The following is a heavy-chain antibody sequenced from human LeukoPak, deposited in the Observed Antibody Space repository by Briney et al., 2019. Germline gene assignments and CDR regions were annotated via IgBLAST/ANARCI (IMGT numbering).Heavy chain of an antibody. CDR3: AKDRYNWNEGPFDY. V-gene: IGHV3-9*01. D-gene: IGHD1-1*01. CDR2: ISWNSGSI. J-gene: IGHJ4*02. CDR1: KFSLSSYG. Sequence: GGSLRLSCAATKFSLSSYGIHWVRQAPGKGLEWVSGISWNSGSIGYADSVKGRFTISRDNAKNSLYLQMNSLRAEDTALYYCAKDRYNWNEGPFDYWGQGTLVTVSS.